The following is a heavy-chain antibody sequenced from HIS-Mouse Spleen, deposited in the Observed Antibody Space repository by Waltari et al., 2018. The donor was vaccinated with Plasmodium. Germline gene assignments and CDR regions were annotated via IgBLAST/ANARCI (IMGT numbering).Heavy chain of an antibody. J-gene: IGHJ4*02. CDR3: ARDLAAAGHFDY. V-gene: IGHV1-2*02. CDR2: NNPNSGCT. Sequence: QVQLVQSGAEVKKPGASVKVSCKASGYTFTGYYMHWVRQAPGQGLEWMGWNNPNSGCTNYVQKFQGRVTMTSDTSISTAYMELSRLRSDDTAVYYCARDLAAAGHFDYWGQGTLVTVSS. D-gene: IGHD6-13*01. CDR1: GYTFTGYY.